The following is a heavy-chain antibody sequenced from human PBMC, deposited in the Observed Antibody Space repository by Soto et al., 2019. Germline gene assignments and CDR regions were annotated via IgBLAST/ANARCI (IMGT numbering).Heavy chain of an antibody. D-gene: IGHD1-26*01. J-gene: IGHJ4*02. Sequence: LRLSCAASGFTFSSYGMHWVRQAPGKGLEWVSSISSSSYIYYADSVKGRFTISRDNAKNSLYLQMNSLRAEDTAVYYCARDRLGGWELRFPPHYWGQGTLVTSPQ. CDR1: GFTFSSYG. CDR2: ISSSSYI. V-gene: IGHV3-21*01. CDR3: ARDRLGGWELRFPPHY.